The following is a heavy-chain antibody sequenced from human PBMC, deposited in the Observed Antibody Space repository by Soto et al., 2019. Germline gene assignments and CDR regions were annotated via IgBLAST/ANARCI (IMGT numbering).Heavy chain of an antibody. CDR3: ARARPGGELLLGHYYYYGMDV. D-gene: IGHD3-10*01. Sequence: SVKVSCKASGGTFSSYAISWVRQAPGQGLEWMGGIIPIFGTANYAQKFQGRVTITADESTSTAYMELSSLRSEDTAVYYCARARPGGELLLGHYYYYGMDVWGQGTTVTGSS. CDR1: GGTFSSYA. V-gene: IGHV1-69*13. CDR2: IIPIFGTA. J-gene: IGHJ6*02.